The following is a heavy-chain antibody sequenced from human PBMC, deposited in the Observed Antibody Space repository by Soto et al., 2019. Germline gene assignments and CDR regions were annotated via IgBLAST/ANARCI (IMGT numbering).Heavy chain of an antibody. CDR2: IYCSGST. V-gene: IGHV4-30-4*01. CDR1: GGSISSGDSY. D-gene: IGHD3-22*01. J-gene: IGHJ3*02. CDR3: ARAAKTYYYDSSGYYYTFDI. Sequence: QVQLRESGPGLVKPSQTLSLTCTVSGGSISSGDSYWSWIRQPPGRGLEWLGYIYCSGSTYYTPSLKSRVTISVDTSKNQFSLKLSSVTAADTAVYYCARAAKTYYYDSSGYYYTFDIWGQGTMVTVSS.